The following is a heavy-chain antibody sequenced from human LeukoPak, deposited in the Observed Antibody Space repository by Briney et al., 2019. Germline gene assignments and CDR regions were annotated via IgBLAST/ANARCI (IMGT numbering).Heavy chain of an antibody. CDR1: GFTFSSYS. CDR2: ISGSGGST. Sequence: HPGGSLRLSCAASGFTFSSYSMNWVREAPGKGLEWVSAISGSGGSTYYADSVKGRFTISRDNSKNTLYLQMNSLRAEDTAVYYCARVDSSSWYPSGGMDVWGQGTTVTASS. V-gene: IGHV3-23*01. CDR3: ARVDSSSWYPSGGMDV. D-gene: IGHD6-13*01. J-gene: IGHJ6*02.